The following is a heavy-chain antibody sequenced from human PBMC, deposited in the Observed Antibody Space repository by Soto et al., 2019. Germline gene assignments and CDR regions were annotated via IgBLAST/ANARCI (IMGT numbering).Heavy chain of an antibody. CDR2: IYYSGST. CDR1: GGSISRYY. J-gene: IGHJ4*02. V-gene: IGHV4-59*08. CDR3: ARHGFCSGGSCYQDY. Sequence: SETLCLTCTVSGGSISRYYWSGSRQPPGKGLEWIGYIYYSGSTNYNPSLKSRVTISVDTSKNQFSLKLSSVTAADTAVYYCARHGFCSGGSCYQDYWGQGTLVTVSS. D-gene: IGHD2-15*01.